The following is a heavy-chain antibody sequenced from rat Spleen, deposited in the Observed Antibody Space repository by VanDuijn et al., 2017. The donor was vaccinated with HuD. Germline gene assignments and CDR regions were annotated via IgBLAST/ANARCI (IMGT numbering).Heavy chain of an antibody. Sequence: EVQLQESGPGLVKPSQSLSLTCSVTGHDITSSYRWNWIRKFPGNELEWMGYINYSGSTTYNPSLKSRLSITRDISKNQFFLQLNSVTTEDTAIYFCVRYTAAFSFDYWGQGVMVTVSS. CDR1: GHDITSSY. CDR3: VRYTAAFSFDY. J-gene: IGHJ2*01. V-gene: IGHV3-1*01. CDR2: INYSGST. D-gene: IGHD1-2*01.